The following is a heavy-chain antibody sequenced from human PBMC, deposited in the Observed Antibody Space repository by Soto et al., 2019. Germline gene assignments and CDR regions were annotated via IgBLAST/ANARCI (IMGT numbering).Heavy chain of an antibody. D-gene: IGHD3-3*01. J-gene: IGHJ6*02. V-gene: IGHV5-10-1*01. Sequence: PGESLKISCKGSGYSFTSYWISWVRQMPGKGLEWMGRIDPSDSYTNYSPSFQGHVTISADKSISTAYLQWSSLKASDTAMYYCATPSSYYDFWSGYSPNYYYGMDVWGQGTTVTVSS. CDR3: ATPSSYYDFWSGYSPNYYYGMDV. CDR1: GYSFTSYW. CDR2: IDPSDSYT.